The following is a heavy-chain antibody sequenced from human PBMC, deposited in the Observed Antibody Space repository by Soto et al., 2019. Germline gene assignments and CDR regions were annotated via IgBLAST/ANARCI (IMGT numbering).Heavy chain of an antibody. J-gene: IGHJ3*02. CDR2: ISYDGSNK. CDR3: ARDTLYYDSGGAFDI. V-gene: IGHV3-30-3*01. D-gene: IGHD3-22*01. CDR1: GFTFSSYA. Sequence: GGSLRLSCAASGFTFSSYAMHWVRQAPGKGLEWVAVISYDGSNKYYADSVKGRFTISRDNSKNTLYPQMNSLRAEDTAVYYCARDTLYYDSGGAFDIWGQGTMVTVSS.